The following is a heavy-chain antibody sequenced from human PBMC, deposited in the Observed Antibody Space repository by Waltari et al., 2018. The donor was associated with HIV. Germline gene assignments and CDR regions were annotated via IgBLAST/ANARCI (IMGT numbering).Heavy chain of an antibody. V-gene: IGHV3-23*01. CDR2: VSDSGGTK. CDR3: TRGGQSTGRFDP. CDR1: GFPFRNYA. J-gene: IGHJ5*02. Sequence: EVQLLESGGDLVQPGGSLRLSCAVSGFPFRNYAWSWVRQPPGKGLEWVSVVSDSGGTKYYADSVKGRLTISRDNSRNTLYLEMNSLRGDDTAVYYCTRGGQSTGRFDPWGQGTLVTVSS. D-gene: IGHD6-25*01.